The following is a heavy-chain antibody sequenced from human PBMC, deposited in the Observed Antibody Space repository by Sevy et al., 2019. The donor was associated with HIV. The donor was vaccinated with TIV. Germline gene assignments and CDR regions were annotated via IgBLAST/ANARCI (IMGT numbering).Heavy chain of an antibody. V-gene: IGHV1-69*13. J-gene: IGHJ6*02. CDR1: GGTFSSYA. D-gene: IGHD6-19*01. Sequence: ASVKVSCKASGGTFSSYAISWVRQVPGQGLEWMGGIIPIFGTANYAQKFQGRVTITADESTSTAYMELSSLRSEDTAVYYCARWGIAVAGTYYGMDVWGQGTTVTVSS. CDR3: ARWGIAVAGTYYGMDV. CDR2: IIPIFGTA.